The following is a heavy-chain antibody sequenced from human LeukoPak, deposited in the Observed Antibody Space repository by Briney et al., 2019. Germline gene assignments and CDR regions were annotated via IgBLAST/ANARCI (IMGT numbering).Heavy chain of an antibody. CDR2: IRTKSNGETA. J-gene: IGHJ4*02. V-gene: IGHV3-49*03. CDR1: GFTFGEDA. CDR3: ARLIAVVVAASSYFDS. D-gene: IGHD2-15*01. Sequence: PGGSLRLSCTASGFTFGEDAMSWFRQAPGKGLEWVGFIRTKSNGETAEYAASVKGRFGISRDDSKSIAYLQMNSLKTEDTGVYFCARLIAVVVAASSYFDSWGQGTRVTVSS.